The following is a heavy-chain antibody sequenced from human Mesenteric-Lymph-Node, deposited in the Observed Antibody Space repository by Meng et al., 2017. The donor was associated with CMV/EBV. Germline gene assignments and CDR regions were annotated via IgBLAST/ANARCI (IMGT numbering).Heavy chain of an antibody. CDR1: GGTFSSYA. CDR2: IIPLLGIA. V-gene: IGHV1-69*10. D-gene: IGHD3-10*01. J-gene: IGHJ5*02. CDR3: ASGRIDYYGSGAAFDP. Sequence: SVKVSCKASGGTFSSYAISWVRQAPGQGLEWMGGIIPLLGIANYAQKFQGRVTITADKSTSTAYMELSSLRSEDTAVYYCASGRIDYYGSGAAFDPWGQGTLVTVSS.